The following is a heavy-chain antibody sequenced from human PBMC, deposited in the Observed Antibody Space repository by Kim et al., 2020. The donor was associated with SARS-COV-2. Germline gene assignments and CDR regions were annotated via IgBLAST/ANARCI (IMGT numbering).Heavy chain of an antibody. V-gene: IGHV1-18*01. Sequence: ASVKVSCKASGYTFTSYGISWVRQAPGQGLEWMVWISAYNGNTNYAQKLQGRVTMTTDTSTSTAYMELRSLRSDDTAVYYCAREDDSSAPSTYYYYYGMDVWGQGTTVTVSS. CDR2: ISAYNGNT. CDR1: GYTFTSYG. CDR3: AREDDSSAPSTYYYYYGMDV. J-gene: IGHJ6*02. D-gene: IGHD3-22*01.